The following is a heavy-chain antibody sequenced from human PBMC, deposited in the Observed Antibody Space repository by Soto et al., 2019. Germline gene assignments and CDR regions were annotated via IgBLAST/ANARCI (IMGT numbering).Heavy chain of an antibody. Sequence: SETLSLTCTVSGGSISSGDYYWSWIRQPPGKGLEWIGYIYYSGSTYYNPSLKSRVTISVDTSKNQFSLKLSSVTAADTAVYYCARERGWFGELLGTPNYYYGMDVWGQGTTVTVSS. D-gene: IGHD3-10*01. J-gene: IGHJ6*02. CDR3: ARERGWFGELLGTPNYYYGMDV. CDR2: IYYSGST. CDR1: GGSISSGDYY. V-gene: IGHV4-30-4*01.